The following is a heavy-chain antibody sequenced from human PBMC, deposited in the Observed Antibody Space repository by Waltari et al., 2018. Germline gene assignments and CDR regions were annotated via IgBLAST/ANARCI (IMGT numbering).Heavy chain of an antibody. Sequence: QVQLVQSGAEVKKPGASVKVSCKASGSTFTGYYMHWVRQAPGQGLEWMERFNPNSGGANYAQKFQGRVPMTRDTSISTAYMELSRLRSDDTAVYYCARDVYYYDSSGYYYVWFDPWGQGTLVTVSS. V-gene: IGHV1-2*06. CDR2: FNPNSGGA. D-gene: IGHD3-22*01. J-gene: IGHJ5*02. CDR1: GSTFTGYY. CDR3: ARDVYYYDSSGYYYVWFDP.